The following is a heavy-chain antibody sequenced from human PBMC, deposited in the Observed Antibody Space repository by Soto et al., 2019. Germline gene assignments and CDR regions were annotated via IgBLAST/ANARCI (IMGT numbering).Heavy chain of an antibody. J-gene: IGHJ5*02. D-gene: IGHD6-13*01. CDR3: ARRMMRIAAAGTHWFDP. CDR2: IYYSGST. CDR1: GGSISSSSYY. Sequence: SETLSLTCTVSGGSISSSSYYWGWIRQPPGKGLEWIGSIYYSGSTYYNPSLKSRVTISVDTSKNQFSLKLSSVTAADTAVYYCARRMMRIAAAGTHWFDPWGQGTLVTSPQ. V-gene: IGHV4-39*01.